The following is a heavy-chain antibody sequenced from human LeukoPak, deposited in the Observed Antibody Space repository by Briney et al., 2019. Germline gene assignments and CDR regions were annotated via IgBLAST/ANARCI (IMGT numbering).Heavy chain of an antibody. D-gene: IGHD2-2*01. CDR1: GFTFGSYA. J-gene: IGHJ4*02. CDR3: AKDHDIVVVPAAMVY. Sequence: GGSLRLSCAASGFTFGSYAMSWVRQAPGKGLEWVSAISGSGGSAYYADSVKGRFTISRDNSKNTLYLQMNSLRAEDTAVYYCAKDHDIVVVPAAMVYWGQGTLVTVSS. V-gene: IGHV3-23*01. CDR2: ISGSGGSA.